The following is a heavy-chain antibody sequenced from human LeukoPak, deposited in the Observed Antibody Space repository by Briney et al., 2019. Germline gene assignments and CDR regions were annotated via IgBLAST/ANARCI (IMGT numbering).Heavy chain of an antibody. Sequence: ASVKVSCQASGYTFTGYYMHWVRQAPGQGLEWMGWINPNSGGTNYAQKFQGRVTMTRDTSISTAYMELSRLRSDDTAVYYCARESGDYYYYMDVWGKGTTVTVSS. D-gene: IGHD1-1*01. CDR2: INPNSGGT. CDR3: ARESGDYYYYMDV. V-gene: IGHV1-2*02. J-gene: IGHJ6*03. CDR1: GYTFTGYY.